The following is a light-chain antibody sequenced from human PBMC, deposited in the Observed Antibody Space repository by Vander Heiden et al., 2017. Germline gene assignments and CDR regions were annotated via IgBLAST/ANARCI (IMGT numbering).Light chain of an antibody. V-gene: IGKV3-20*01. CDR2: GAS. J-gene: IGKJ1*01. Sequence: EIVLTQSPGTLSLSPGERATLSCRASQSVSSSYLAWYQQQPGQAPRLLIYGASSRATGIPDRVSGSGSGTDFTLTISRLEPEDFAVYYCQQYGSSPQTFGQGTKVEIK. CDR3: QQYGSSPQT. CDR1: QSVSSSY.